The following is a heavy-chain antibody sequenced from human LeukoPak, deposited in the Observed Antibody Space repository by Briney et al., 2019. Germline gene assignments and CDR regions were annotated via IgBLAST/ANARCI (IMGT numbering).Heavy chain of an antibody. D-gene: IGHD1-20*01. CDR2: ISYDGSNK. CDR3: AEGKDNWNLYGMDV. CDR1: GFTFSSYG. Sequence: GRSLRLSCAASGFTFSSYGMHWVRQAPGKGLEWVAVISYDGSNKYYADSVKGRFTISRDNSKNTLYLQMNSLRAEDTAVYYCAEGKDNWNLYGMDVWGQGTTVTVSS. V-gene: IGHV3-30*18. J-gene: IGHJ6*02.